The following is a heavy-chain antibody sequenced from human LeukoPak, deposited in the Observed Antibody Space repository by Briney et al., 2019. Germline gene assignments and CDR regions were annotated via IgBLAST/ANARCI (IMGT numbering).Heavy chain of an antibody. CDR2: IYYSGST. J-gene: IGHJ4*02. V-gene: IGHV4-59*12. CDR3: ARDRAAPPYSSSSHFDY. Sequence: SETLSLTCTVSGGSISSYYWSWIRQPPGKGLEWIGYIYYSGSTNYNPSLKSRVTISVDTSKNQFSLKLSSVTAADTAVYYCARDRAAPPYSSSSHFDYWGPGTLVTVSS. CDR1: GGSISSYY. D-gene: IGHD6-6*01.